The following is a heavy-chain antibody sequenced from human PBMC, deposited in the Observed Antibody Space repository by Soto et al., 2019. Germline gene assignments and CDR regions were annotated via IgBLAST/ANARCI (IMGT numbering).Heavy chain of an antibody. CDR1: GCRFSHYW. V-gene: IGHV5-51*01. CDR3: ARSDFWSGKFDY. CDR2: IYPGDSDT. Sequence: GESLKISCKASGCRFSHYWIAWVRHMPGKGLEWMGIIYPGDSDTRYSPSFQGQVTISADTSMYTAYLQWSSLKASDTAFYFCARSDFWSGKFDYWGRGTLVTVSS. J-gene: IGHJ4*02. D-gene: IGHD3-3*01.